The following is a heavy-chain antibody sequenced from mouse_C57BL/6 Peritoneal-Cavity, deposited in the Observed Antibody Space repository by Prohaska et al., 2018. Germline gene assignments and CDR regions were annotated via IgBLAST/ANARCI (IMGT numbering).Heavy chain of an antibody. V-gene: IGHV6-3*01. Sequence: EVKLEEYGGGLVQPGGSMKLSCVASGFTFSNYWMNWVRQSPEKGIECVAQIRLKSDNYATNYSESVKVRFTISIENSKSSVYLQMNDLRGEDTGIYYCTGGNDYFDYWCQGTTLTVSS. CDR1: GFTFSNYW. CDR2: IRLKSDNYAT. CDR3: TGGNDYFDY. J-gene: IGHJ2*01.